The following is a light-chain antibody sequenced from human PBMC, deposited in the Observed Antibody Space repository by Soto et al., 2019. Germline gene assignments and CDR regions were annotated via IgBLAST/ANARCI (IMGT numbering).Light chain of an antibody. Sequence: QSVLTQPASVSGSPGQSITISCTGTSSDVGGYNYVSWYQQHPGKAPKLMIYEVSNRPSGVSNRFSGSKSGNTASLTISGIQAEDEADYYCSSYTSSSTPYVFGTGTK. CDR3: SSYTSSSTPYV. V-gene: IGLV2-14*01. CDR1: SSDVGGYNY. CDR2: EVS. J-gene: IGLJ1*01.